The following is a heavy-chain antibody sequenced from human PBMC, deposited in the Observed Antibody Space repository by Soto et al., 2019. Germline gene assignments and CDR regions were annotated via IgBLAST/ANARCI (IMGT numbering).Heavy chain of an antibody. V-gene: IGHV1-69*02. CDR1: GGTFSSYT. CDR2: IIPILGIA. CDR3: ARAGVVVVAATHKNWFDP. D-gene: IGHD2-15*01. Sequence: QVQLVQSGAEVKKPGSSVKVSCKASGGTFSSYTISWVRQAPGQGLEWMGRIIPILGIANYAQKFQGRVTITADKSTITAYMELSSLRSEDTAVYYCARAGVVVVAATHKNWFDPWGQGTLVTVSS. J-gene: IGHJ5*02.